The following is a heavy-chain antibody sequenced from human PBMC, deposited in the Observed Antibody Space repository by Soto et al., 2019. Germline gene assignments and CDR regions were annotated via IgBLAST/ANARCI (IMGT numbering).Heavy chain of an antibody. CDR1: GGSISSYY. Sequence: PSETLSLTCTVSGGSISSYYWSWIRQPPGKGLEWIGYIYYSGNTNYNPSLKSRVTISVDTSKNQFSLKLSSVTAADTAVYYCARLRGSYGKNFDYWGQGTLVTVSS. D-gene: IGHD3-16*01. V-gene: IGHV4-59*08. CDR2: IYYSGNT. J-gene: IGHJ4*02. CDR3: ARLRGSYGKNFDY.